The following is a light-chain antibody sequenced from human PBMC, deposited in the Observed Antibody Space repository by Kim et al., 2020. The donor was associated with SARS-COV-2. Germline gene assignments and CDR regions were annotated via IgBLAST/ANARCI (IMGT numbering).Light chain of an antibody. V-gene: IGKV1-16*02. CDR1: QGIGNF. CDR2: SAS. Sequence: ASVGDRVTITCRASQGIGNFLAWYQEKPGKAPQSLIYSASILQSGVPSKFRGSGSGTDFTLTISSLQPEDFATYYCQHYNGFPFTFGGGTKVDIK. J-gene: IGKJ4*01. CDR3: QHYNGFPFT.